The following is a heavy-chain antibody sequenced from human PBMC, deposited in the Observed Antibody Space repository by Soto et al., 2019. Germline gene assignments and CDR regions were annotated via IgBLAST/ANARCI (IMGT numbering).Heavy chain of an antibody. CDR1: GFTFSSYA. D-gene: IGHD3-9*01. CDR3: AKLTGEARPLMKDAFDI. J-gene: IGHJ3*02. V-gene: IGHV3-23*01. CDR2: ISGSGGST. Sequence: GGSLRLSCAASGFTFSSYAMSWVRQAPGKGLEWVSAISGSGGSTYYADSVKGRFTISRDNSKNTLYLQMNSLRAEDTAVYYCAKLTGEARPLMKDAFDIWGQGTMVTVSS.